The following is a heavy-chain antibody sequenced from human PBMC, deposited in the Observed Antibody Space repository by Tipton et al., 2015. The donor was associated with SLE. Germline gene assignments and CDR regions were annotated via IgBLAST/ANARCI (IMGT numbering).Heavy chain of an antibody. CDR2: IYDSGST. CDR1: GDSISGHY. V-gene: IGHV4-59*08. J-gene: IGHJ4*01. CDR3: ARHAGDYAYFDY. D-gene: IGHD4-17*01. Sequence: TLSLTCTVSGDSISGHYRSWIRQPPGKGLEWIGYIYDSGSTSYNPSLKSRVTISEDTSKQKFSLKLTSLTAADTAVYYCARHAGDYAYFDYWGHGTLVTVSS.